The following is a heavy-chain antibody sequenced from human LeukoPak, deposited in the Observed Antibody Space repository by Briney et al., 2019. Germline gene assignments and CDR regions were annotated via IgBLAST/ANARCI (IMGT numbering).Heavy chain of an antibody. J-gene: IGHJ4*02. CDR2: INPNTGGT. D-gene: IGHD5-12*01. Sequence: ASVKVSCKASGYTFIGYYLHWVRQAPGQGLEWMGWINPNTGGTKYAQKFQGRVTMTRDTSISTAYMELSRLRSDDTAVYYCARVGGYDGAYWGQGTLVTVSS. CDR1: GYTFIGYY. CDR3: ARVGGYDGAY. V-gene: IGHV1-2*02.